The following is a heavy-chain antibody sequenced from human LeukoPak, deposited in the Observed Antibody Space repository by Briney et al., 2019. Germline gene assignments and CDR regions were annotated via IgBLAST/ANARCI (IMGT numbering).Heavy chain of an antibody. V-gene: IGHV3-21*01. Sequence: GGSLRLSCTVSGFSVSAIYLSWVRQAPGKGLEWVSSISSSSSYIYYADSVKGRFTIPRDNAKNSLYLQMNSLRAEDTAVYYCAKGYGWEASYYYYYMDVWGKGTTVTISS. CDR1: GFSVSAIY. J-gene: IGHJ6*03. CDR3: AKGYGWEASYYYYYMDV. CDR2: ISSSSSYI. D-gene: IGHD1-26*01.